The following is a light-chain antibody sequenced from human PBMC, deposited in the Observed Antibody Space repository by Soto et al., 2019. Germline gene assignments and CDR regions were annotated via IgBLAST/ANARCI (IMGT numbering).Light chain of an antibody. CDR2: PAS. Sequence: DIQMTQSPSFVSASIGDRVTITCRASQGIGSWLAWYQQVPGRAPRLLIFPASPCPSGVSSRFRGSGSGTDFTLTISSLQPEDFATYFCLQANNFPVTFGEGTKVEMK. J-gene: IGKJ4*01. V-gene: IGKV1-12*01. CDR1: QGIGSW. CDR3: LQANNFPVT.